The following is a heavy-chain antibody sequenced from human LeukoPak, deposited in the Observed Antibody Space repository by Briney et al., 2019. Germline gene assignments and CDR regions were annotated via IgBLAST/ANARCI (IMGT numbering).Heavy chain of an antibody. CDR2: IYYSGST. J-gene: IGHJ4*02. Sequence: PSETLSLTCTVSGGSISSYYWSWIRQPPGKGLEWIGYIYYSGSTNYNPSLKSRVTISVDTSKNQFSLNLNSVTAADTAVYYCARTDSHYLSFDYWGQGTVVTVSS. D-gene: IGHD4-11*01. V-gene: IGHV4-59*01. CDR3: ARTDSHYLSFDY. CDR1: GGSISSYY.